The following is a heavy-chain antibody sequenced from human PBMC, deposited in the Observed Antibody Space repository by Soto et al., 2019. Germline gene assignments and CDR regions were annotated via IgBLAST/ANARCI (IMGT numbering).Heavy chain of an antibody. D-gene: IGHD3-10*01. Sequence: PSETLSLTCAVYGGSFSGYYWSWIRQPPGKGLEWIGEINHSGSTNYNPSLKSRVTISVDTSKNQFSLKLSSVTAADTAVYYCARGPVALVRGVVYYYGMDVWGQGTTVT. CDR1: GGSFSGYY. J-gene: IGHJ6*02. V-gene: IGHV4-34*01. CDR3: ARGPVALVRGVVYYYGMDV. CDR2: INHSGST.